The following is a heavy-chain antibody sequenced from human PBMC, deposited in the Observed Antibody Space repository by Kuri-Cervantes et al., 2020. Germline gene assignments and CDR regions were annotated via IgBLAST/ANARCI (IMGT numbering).Heavy chain of an antibody. CDR1: GGSISSSNYY. Sequence: SETLSLTCTVSGGSISSSNYYWGWIRQPPGKGLEWIASIFYSGTTYYNPSLKSRVTISADTSKNQFSLKLSSVTAADTAVYYCARSKLRFPFDPWGQGTLVTASS. V-gene: IGHV4-39*07. CDR3: ARSKLRFPFDP. CDR2: IFYSGTT. D-gene: IGHD3-16*01. J-gene: IGHJ5*02.